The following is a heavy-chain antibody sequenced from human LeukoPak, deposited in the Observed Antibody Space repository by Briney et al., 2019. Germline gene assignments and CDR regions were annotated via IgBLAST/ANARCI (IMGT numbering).Heavy chain of an antibody. CDR3: TRVYGGNSPHDF. J-gene: IGHJ4*02. D-gene: IGHD4-23*01. CDR2: INGDKSTT. Sequence: GGSLRLSCAASGFTFSNNWMHWVRHGPGKGLVWVARINGDKSTTNYADFVKGRSTISRDNARNTLYLQMNSLRAEDTAIYYCTRVYGGNSPHDFWGQGTLVTVSS. V-gene: IGHV3-74*01. CDR1: GFTFSNNW.